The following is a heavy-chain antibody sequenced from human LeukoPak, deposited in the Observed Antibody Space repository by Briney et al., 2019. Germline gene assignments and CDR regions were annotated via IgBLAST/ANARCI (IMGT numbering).Heavy chain of an antibody. CDR3: VRVAPLDNSGPT. D-gene: IGHD3-22*01. V-gene: IGHV3-74*01. Sequence: PGGSLRLSCAASGFTFSGYYMHWVRQAPEKGLVWVSRIKSDGSTTNYADSVKGRFTISRDNAKNTLYLQMNSLRAEDTAVYYCVRVAPLDNSGPTWGQGTLVTVSS. J-gene: IGHJ5*02. CDR1: GFTFSGYY. CDR2: IKSDGSTT.